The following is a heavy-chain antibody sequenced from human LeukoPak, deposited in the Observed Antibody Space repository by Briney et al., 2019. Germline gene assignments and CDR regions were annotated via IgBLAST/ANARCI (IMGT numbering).Heavy chain of an antibody. Sequence: PGGSLRLSCAASGFIFSNYWMNWVRQAPGKGLEWVANIKPDGSERYYVDSVKGRFTISRDNAKNSLYLQMNSLRVEDTAVYYCASAVRQQQPWGQGTLVTVSS. CDR2: IKPDGSER. J-gene: IGHJ5*02. CDR3: ASAVRQQQP. V-gene: IGHV3-7*01. CDR1: GFIFSNYW. D-gene: IGHD6-13*01.